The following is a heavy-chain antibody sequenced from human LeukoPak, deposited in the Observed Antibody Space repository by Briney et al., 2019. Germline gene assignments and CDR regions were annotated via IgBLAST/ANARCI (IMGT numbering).Heavy chain of an antibody. CDR2: IYPGDSDT. D-gene: IGHD3-22*01. Sequence: GESLKISCKGSGYSFTSYWIGWVRQMPGKGLEWRGIIYPGDSDTRYSPSFQGQVTISADKSISTAYLQWSSLEASDTAMYYCARGSLYYYDSSGYYYDKNFDYWGQGTLVTVSS. CDR1: GYSFTSYW. V-gene: IGHV5-51*01. CDR3: ARGSLYYYDSSGYYYDKNFDY. J-gene: IGHJ4*02.